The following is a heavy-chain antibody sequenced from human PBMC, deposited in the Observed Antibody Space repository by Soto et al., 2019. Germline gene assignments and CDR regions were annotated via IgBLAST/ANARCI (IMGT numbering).Heavy chain of an antibody. J-gene: IGHJ1*01. CDR2: ISYDGSNK. CDR1: GFTFSSYA. Sequence: AGGSLRLSCAASGFTFSSYAMHWVRQAPGKGLEWVAVISYDGSNKYYADSVKGRFTISRDNSKNTLYLQMNSLRAEDTAVYYCARDSRDFWSGYYLPPEYFQHWGQGTLVTVSS. V-gene: IGHV3-30-3*01. D-gene: IGHD3-3*01. CDR3: ARDSRDFWSGYYLPPEYFQH.